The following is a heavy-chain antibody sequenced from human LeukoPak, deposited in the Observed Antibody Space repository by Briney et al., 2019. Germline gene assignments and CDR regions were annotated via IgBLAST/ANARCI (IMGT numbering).Heavy chain of an antibody. Sequence: SQTLSLTCTVSGRSLDSGNFYWSWIRQPPGKGLEWIGYIYFSGNTYYNPSLKSRVTISLDTSKNQFSLKLNSVTAADTAIYFCARESGYSGYDLRGVVGYWGQGTLVTVSS. CDR3: ARESGYSGYDLRGVVGY. V-gene: IGHV4-30-4*08. CDR2: IYFSGNT. CDR1: GRSLDSGNFY. D-gene: IGHD5-12*01. J-gene: IGHJ4*02.